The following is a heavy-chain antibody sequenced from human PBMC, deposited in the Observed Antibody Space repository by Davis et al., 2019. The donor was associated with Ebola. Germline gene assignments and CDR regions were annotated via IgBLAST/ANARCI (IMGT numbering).Heavy chain of an antibody. CDR3: VRSYFGGDYYDF. J-gene: IGHJ4*02. V-gene: IGHV3-33*08. D-gene: IGHD3-16*01. CDR2: IWSNGVTK. Sequence: PGGSLRLSCAASGFTVSSNYMSWVRQAPGKGLDWVAVIWSNGVTKFYADSVEGRFTISRDNSKNTLYLEMNSLRVEDTAVYYCVRSYFGGDYYDFWGQGTLVTVSS. CDR1: GFTVSSNY.